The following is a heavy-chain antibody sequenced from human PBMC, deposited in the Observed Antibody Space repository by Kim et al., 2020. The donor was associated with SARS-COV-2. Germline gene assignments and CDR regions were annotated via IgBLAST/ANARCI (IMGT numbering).Heavy chain of an antibody. J-gene: IGHJ3*02. CDR3: ASRRGTTGALDI. CDR1: GGSFSGYY. Sequence: SETLSLTCAVYGGSFSGYYWSWIRQPPGKGLEWIGEINHSGSTNYNPSLKSRVTISVDTSKNQFSLKLSSVTAADTAVYYCASRRGTTGALDIWGQGTMVTVSS. V-gene: IGHV4-34*01. D-gene: IGHD4-17*01. CDR2: INHSGST.